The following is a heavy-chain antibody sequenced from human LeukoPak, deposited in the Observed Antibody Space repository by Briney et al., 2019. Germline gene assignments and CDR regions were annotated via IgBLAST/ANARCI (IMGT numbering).Heavy chain of an antibody. J-gene: IGHJ4*02. Sequence: ASVKVSCMASGYTFSSYDVNWVRQAAGQGLEWIGWMRPNNGNTGYAQKFQDRVTMTRDTSINTAYMELRSLTSEDTAVYYCARGPPESTSSDSWGQGTLVTISS. V-gene: IGHV1-8*01. CDR3: ARGPPESTSSDS. CDR1: GYTFSSYD. CDR2: MRPNNGNT. D-gene: IGHD2-2*01.